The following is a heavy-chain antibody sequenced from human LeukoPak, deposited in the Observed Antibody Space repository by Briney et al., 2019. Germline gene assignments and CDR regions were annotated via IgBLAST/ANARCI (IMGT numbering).Heavy chain of an antibody. CDR3: AKDRHITMMVVGPIDH. J-gene: IGHJ4*02. D-gene: IGHD3-22*01. Sequence: GRSLRLSCAASGFTFSSYAMHWVRQAPGKGLEWVAVISYDGSNKYYADSVKGRFTISRDNSKNTLYLQMNSLRAEDTATYYCAKDRHITMMVVGPIDHWGQGALVTVSS. CDR1: GFTFSSYA. CDR2: ISYDGSNK. V-gene: IGHV3-30-3*02.